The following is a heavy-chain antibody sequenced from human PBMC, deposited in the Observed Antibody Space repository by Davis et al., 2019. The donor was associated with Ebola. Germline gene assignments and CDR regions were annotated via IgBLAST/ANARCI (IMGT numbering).Heavy chain of an antibody. Sequence: SVKVSCKASGGTFSSYAISWVRQAPGQGLEWMGGNIPIFGTANYAQKFQGRVTITADESTNTAYMELSSLRSEDTAVYYCANSIAVAVVGLSYFDYWGQGTLVTVSS. CDR1: GGTFSSYA. J-gene: IGHJ4*02. V-gene: IGHV1-69*13. CDR3: ANSIAVAVVGLSYFDY. D-gene: IGHD6-19*01. CDR2: NIPIFGTA.